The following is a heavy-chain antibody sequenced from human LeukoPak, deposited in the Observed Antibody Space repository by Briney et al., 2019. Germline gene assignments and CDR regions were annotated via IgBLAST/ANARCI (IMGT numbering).Heavy chain of an antibody. J-gene: IGHJ2*01. CDR2: IFPIFGIA. CDR3: VRDHGSGYYYVWYFDL. V-gene: IGHV1-69*04. Sequence: SVKVSRKASVGTLSSYAISSVRPTPGRGGECMGRIFPIFGIANNAQKFRGGVTITAETPTSTASIELSTLRSEDTAVYYSVRDHGSGYYYVWYFDLWGRGTLVTVSS. CDR1: VGTLSSYA. D-gene: IGHD3-22*01.